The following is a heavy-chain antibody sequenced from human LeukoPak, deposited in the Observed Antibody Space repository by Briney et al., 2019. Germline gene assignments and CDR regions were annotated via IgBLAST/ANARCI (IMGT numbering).Heavy chain of an antibody. CDR3: ARDPTIFGVVIVPDY. Sequence: GGSLRLSCAASRFTLSNYWMSWVRQAPGKGLEWVANIKQDESEKYYVDSVKGRFTISRDNAKNSLYLQMNSLRAEDTAVYYCARDPTIFGVVIVPDYWGQGTLVTVSS. D-gene: IGHD3-3*01. CDR1: RFTLSNYW. V-gene: IGHV3-7*01. CDR2: IKQDESEK. J-gene: IGHJ4*02.